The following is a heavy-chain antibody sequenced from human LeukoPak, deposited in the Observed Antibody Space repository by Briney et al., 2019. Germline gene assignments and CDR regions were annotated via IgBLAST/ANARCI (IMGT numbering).Heavy chain of an antibody. D-gene: IGHD2-15*01. Sequence: GASVKVSCKASGYTFTGYYMHWVRQAPGQGLEWMGWINLNSGGTNYAQKFQGRVTMTRDTSISTAYMELSRLRSDDTAVYYCARVGSLYYYYGMDVWGQGTTVTVSS. V-gene: IGHV1-2*02. J-gene: IGHJ6*02. CDR3: ARVGSLYYYYGMDV. CDR1: GYTFTGYY. CDR2: INLNSGGT.